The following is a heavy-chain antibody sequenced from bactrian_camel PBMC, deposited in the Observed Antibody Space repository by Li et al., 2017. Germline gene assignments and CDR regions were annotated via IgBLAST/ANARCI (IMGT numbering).Heavy chain of an antibody. CDR3: AADTGGMVYNYNGPSQYEY. Sequence: DVQLVESGGGSVQAGGSLTLSCTASGYTDTYSNYCMGWFRQAPGQEREGVAAIDHNGTPNYAPSVEGRFTISLYNAKNILYLKMNSLKPGDTAMYYCAADTGGMVYNYNGPSQYEYWGQGTQVTVS. J-gene: IGHJ4*01. CDR2: IDHNGTP. V-gene: IGHV3S67*01. D-gene: IGHD1*01. CDR1: GYTDTYSNYC.